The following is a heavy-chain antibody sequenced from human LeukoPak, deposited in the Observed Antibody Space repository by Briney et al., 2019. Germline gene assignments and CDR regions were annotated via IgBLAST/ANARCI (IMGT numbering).Heavy chain of an antibody. CDR2: IYYSGST. Sequence: SETLSLTCTVSGVSISSSSYYWGWIRQPPGKGLEWIGSIYYSGSTYYNPSLKSRVTISVDTSKNQFSLKLGSVTAADTAVYYCAREECSGGSCYLNWFDPWGQGTLVTVSS. J-gene: IGHJ5*02. CDR1: GVSISSSSYY. D-gene: IGHD2-15*01. CDR3: AREECSGGSCYLNWFDP. V-gene: IGHV4-39*07.